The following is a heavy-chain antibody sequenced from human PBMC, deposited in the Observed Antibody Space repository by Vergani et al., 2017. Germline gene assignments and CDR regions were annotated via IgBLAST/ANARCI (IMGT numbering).Heavy chain of an antibody. V-gene: IGHV4-59*01. Sequence: QVQLQESGPGLVKPSETLSLTCTVSGGSISSYYWSWIRQPPGKGLEWIGYIYYSGSTNYNPSLKSLVTISVDTSKNQFSLKLSAVTAADTAVYYCARALVAGENDYWGQGTLVTVSS. J-gene: IGHJ4*02. D-gene: IGHD6-19*01. CDR2: IYYSGST. CDR1: GGSISSYY. CDR3: ARALVAGENDY.